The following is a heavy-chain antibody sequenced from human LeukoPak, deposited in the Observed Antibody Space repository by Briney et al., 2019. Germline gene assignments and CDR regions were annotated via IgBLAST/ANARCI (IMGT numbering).Heavy chain of an antibody. Sequence: GESLKISCKGSGYSFTSYWISWVRQMPGKGLEWMGRIDPSDSYTNYSPSFQGHVTISADKSISTAYLQWSSLKASGTAMYYCARHTYYYGSGFYYGMDVWGQGTTVTVSS. J-gene: IGHJ6*02. CDR2: IDPSDSYT. V-gene: IGHV5-10-1*01. CDR1: GYSFTSYW. CDR3: ARHTYYYGSGFYYGMDV. D-gene: IGHD3-10*01.